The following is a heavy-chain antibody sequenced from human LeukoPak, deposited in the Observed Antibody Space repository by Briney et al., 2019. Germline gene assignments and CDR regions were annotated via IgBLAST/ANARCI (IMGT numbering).Heavy chain of an antibody. CDR3: AQYGSGSQSYGMDV. CDR1: GFTVSSNY. CDR2: IYSGGST. Sequence: GGSLRLSCAASGFTVSSNYMSWVRQAPGKGLGWVSVIYSGGSTYYADSVKGRFTISSHNSKNTLYLQMNSLRAEDTAVYYCAQYGSGSQSYGMDVWGQGTTVTVSS. D-gene: IGHD3-10*01. V-gene: IGHV3-53*04. J-gene: IGHJ6*02.